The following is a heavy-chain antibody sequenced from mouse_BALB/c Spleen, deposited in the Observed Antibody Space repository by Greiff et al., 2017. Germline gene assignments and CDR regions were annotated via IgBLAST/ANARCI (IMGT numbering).Heavy chain of an antibody. V-gene: IGHV14-3*02. J-gene: IGHJ3*01. CDR2: IDPANGNT. Sequence: VQLQQSGAELVKPGASVKLSCTASGFNIKDTYMHWVKQRPEQGLEWIGRIDPANGNTKYDPKFQGKATITADTSSNTAYLQLSSLTSEDTAVYYCAPYGYDGAWFAYWGQGTLVTVPA. CDR3: APYGYDGAWFAY. CDR1: GFNIKDTY. D-gene: IGHD2-2*01.